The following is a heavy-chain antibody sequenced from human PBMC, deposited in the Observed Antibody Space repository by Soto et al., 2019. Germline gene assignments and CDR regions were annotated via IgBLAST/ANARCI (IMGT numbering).Heavy chain of an antibody. V-gene: IGHV1-69*13. CDR2: IIPIFGTA. Sequence: GASVKVSCKASGGTFSSYAISWVRLAPGQGLEWMGGIIPIFGTANYAQKFQGRVTITADESTSTAYMELSSLRSEDTAVYYCARDLNAREYSSSWPRMDVWGQGTTVTVSS. CDR3: ARDLNAREYSSSWPRMDV. CDR1: GGTFSSYA. D-gene: IGHD6-13*01. J-gene: IGHJ6*02.